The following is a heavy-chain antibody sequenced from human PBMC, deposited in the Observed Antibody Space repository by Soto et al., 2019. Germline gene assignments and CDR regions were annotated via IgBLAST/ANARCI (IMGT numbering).Heavy chain of an antibody. CDR3: ARGYDFWSGSYYMDV. CDR2: INLSGGST. CDR1: GYTFTSYY. Sequence: QVQLVQSGAEVKKPGASVKVSCKASGYTFTSYYMHLVRQAPGQGLEWMGIINLSGGSTSYAQKFQGRVTMPRDTSTSTVYMELSSLRSEDTAVYYCARGYDFWSGSYYMDVWGKGTTVTVSS. J-gene: IGHJ6*03. V-gene: IGHV1-46*03. D-gene: IGHD3-3*01.